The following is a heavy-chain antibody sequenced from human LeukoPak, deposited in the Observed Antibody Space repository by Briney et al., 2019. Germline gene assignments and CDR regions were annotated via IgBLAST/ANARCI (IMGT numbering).Heavy chain of an antibody. J-gene: IGHJ3*02. CDR3: AISGSGYEDI. Sequence: EWMGIIYPGDSDTRYSPSFQGQVTISADKSISTAYLQWSSLKASDTAMYYCAISGSGYEDIWGQGTMVTVSS. CDR2: IYPGDSDT. V-gene: IGHV5-51*01. D-gene: IGHD5-12*01.